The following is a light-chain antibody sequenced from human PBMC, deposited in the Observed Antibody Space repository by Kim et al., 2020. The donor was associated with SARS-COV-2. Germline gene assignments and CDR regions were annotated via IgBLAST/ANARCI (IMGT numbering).Light chain of an antibody. CDR2: AAS. CDR1: QSIGGY. Sequence: SSVGDRLIITCRASQSIGGYFNWYQQKSGKAPKLLIYAASSLQSGVPPRFSGSGSGTEFTLTISSLQPEDSATYYCQQSYSPPYSFAQGTKLEI. J-gene: IGKJ2*03. CDR3: QQSYSPPYS. V-gene: IGKV1-39*01.